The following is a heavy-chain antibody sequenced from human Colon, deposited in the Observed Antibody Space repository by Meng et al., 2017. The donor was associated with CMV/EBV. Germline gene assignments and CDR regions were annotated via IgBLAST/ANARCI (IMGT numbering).Heavy chain of an antibody. D-gene: IGHD3-22*01. CDR3: ARVDSGYDYYYYGMDV. J-gene: IGHJ6*02. V-gene: IGHV1-18*01. CDR2: ISAYNGNT. Sequence: ASVKVSCKASGYTFTSYGISWVRQAPGQGLEWMGWISAYNGNTNYAQKLQGRVTMTTDTSTSTAYMELRSLRSDDTAVYYCARVDSGYDYYYYGMDVWGQGTTVTVS. CDR1: GYTFTSYG.